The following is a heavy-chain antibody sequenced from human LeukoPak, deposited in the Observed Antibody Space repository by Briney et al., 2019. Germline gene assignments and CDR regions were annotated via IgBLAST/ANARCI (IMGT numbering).Heavy chain of an antibody. CDR3: AKDQPYYYDSSGSAPYFDY. CDR1: GFTFSSYG. D-gene: IGHD3-22*01. Sequence: PGGSLRLSCAASGFTFSSYGMHWVRHAPGKGLERVAFIRYDGSNKYYADSVKGRFTISRDNSKNTLYLQMNSLRAEDAAVYYCAKDQPYYYDSSGSAPYFDYWGQGTLVTVSS. CDR2: IRYDGSNK. V-gene: IGHV3-30*02. J-gene: IGHJ4*02.